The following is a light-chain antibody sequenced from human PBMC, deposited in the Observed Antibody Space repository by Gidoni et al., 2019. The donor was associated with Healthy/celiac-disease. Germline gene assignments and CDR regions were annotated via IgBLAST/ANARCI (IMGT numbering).Light chain of an antibody. CDR3: QQRSNSALT. Sequence: EIVLTQSPATLSLSPGERATLSCRASQSVSSYLAWYQQKPGQAPRLLIYDASNRAPGIPARFSGSGSGTDFTLTISSLEPEDFAVYYCQQRSNSALTFXGXTKVEIK. J-gene: IGKJ4*01. CDR2: DAS. CDR1: QSVSSY. V-gene: IGKV3-11*01.